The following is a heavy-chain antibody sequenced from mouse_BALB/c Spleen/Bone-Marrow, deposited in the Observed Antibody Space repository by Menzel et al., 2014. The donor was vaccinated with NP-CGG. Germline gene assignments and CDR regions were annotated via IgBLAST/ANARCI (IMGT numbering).Heavy chain of an antibody. CDR3: ARAGRGRYFDV. CDR1: GFNIKDTY. D-gene: IGHD4-1*01. Sequence: CGAELVKPGASVKLPCTASGFNIKDTYMHWVKQRPEQGLEWIGRIDPANGNTKYDPKFQGKATITADTSSNTAYLQLSSLTSEDTAVYYCARAGRGRYFDVWGAGTTVAVSS. CDR2: IDPANGNT. J-gene: IGHJ1*01. V-gene: IGHV14-3*02.